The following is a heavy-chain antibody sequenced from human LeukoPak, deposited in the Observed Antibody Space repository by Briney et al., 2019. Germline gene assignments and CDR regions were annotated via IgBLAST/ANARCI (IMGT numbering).Heavy chain of an antibody. J-gene: IGHJ1*01. V-gene: IGHV3-21*01. D-gene: IGHD3-22*01. Sequence: PGGSLRLSCAASGFTFSSYSMNWVRQAPGKGLEWVSSITSSSSYIYYADSVKGRFTISRDNAKNSLYLQMNSLRAEDTAVYYCARDLYYYDTNPLQHWGQGTLVTVSS. CDR2: ITSSSSYI. CDR1: GFTFSSYS. CDR3: ARDLYYYDTNPLQH.